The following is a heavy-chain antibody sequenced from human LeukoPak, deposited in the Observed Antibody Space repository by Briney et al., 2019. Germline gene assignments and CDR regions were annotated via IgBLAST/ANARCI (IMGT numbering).Heavy chain of an antibody. CDR1: GYSFTSYW. Sequence: GESLKISCKGSGYSFTSYWIGWVRQMPGKGLKWMGIIYPGDSDTRYSPSFQGQVTISADKSISTAYLQWSSLKASDTAMYYCARRLGYCSGGSCLRGYYFDYWGQGTLVTVSS. V-gene: IGHV5-51*01. J-gene: IGHJ4*02. CDR2: IYPGDSDT. D-gene: IGHD2-15*01. CDR3: ARRLGYCSGGSCLRGYYFDY.